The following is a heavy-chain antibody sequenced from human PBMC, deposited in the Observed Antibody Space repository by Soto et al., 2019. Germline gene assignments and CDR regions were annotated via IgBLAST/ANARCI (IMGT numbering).Heavy chain of an antibody. J-gene: IGHJ6*02. CDR1: GFTFSSYG. V-gene: IGHV3-30*18. D-gene: IGHD6-13*01. Sequence: PVGSLRLSCAASGFTFSSYGMHWVRQAPGKGLEWVAVISYDGSNKYYADSVKGRFTISRDNSKNTLYLQMNSLRAEDTAVYYCAKEDGSSWYSGMDVWGQGTTVTVSS. CDR2: ISYDGSNK. CDR3: AKEDGSSWYSGMDV.